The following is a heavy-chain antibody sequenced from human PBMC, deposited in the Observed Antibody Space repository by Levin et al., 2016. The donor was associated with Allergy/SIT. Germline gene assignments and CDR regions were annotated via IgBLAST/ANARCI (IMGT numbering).Heavy chain of an antibody. J-gene: IGHJ4*02. CDR1: GFTFSNAW. D-gene: IGHD3-10*01. CDR3: TTDLRMVRGGDY. CDR2: IKSKTDGGTT. Sequence: GESLKISCAASGFTFSNAWMSWVRQAPGKGLEWVGRIKSKTDGGTTDYAAPVKGRFTISRDDSKNTLYLQMNSLKTEDTAVYYCTTDLRMVRGGDYWGQGTLVTVSS. V-gene: IGHV3-15*01.